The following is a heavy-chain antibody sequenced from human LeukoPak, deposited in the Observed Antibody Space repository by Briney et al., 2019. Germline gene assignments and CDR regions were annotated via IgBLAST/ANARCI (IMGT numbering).Heavy chain of an antibody. V-gene: IGHV1-58*01. Sequence: SVKVSCKASGFTFTSSAVQWVRQARGQRLEWIGWIVVGSGNTNYAQKFQERVTITRDMSTSTAYMELSSLRSEDTAVYYCARDYYYDSSGYYYSFDYWGQGTLVTVSS. J-gene: IGHJ4*02. CDR2: IVVGSGNT. CDR1: GFTFTSSA. D-gene: IGHD3-22*01. CDR3: ARDYYYDSSGYYYSFDY.